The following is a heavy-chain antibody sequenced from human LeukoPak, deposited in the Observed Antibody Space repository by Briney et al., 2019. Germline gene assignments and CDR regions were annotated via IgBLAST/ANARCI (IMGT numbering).Heavy chain of an antibody. J-gene: IGHJ4*02. CDR3: AKLRSGGPAAGNY. CDR1: GFASSSYA. Sequence: GGSLRLSCAASGFASSSYAMSWVRQAPGNGLESGSAISGSDDSTYHADSVNGRFTISRDTSKTTVYLQMNSLRAEDTAVYYCAKLRSGGPAAGNYWGQGTLVTVSS. CDR2: ISGSDDST. V-gene: IGHV3-23*01. D-gene: IGHD6-13*01.